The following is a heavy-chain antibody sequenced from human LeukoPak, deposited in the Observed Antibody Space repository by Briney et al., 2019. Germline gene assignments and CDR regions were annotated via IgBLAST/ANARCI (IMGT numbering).Heavy chain of an antibody. Sequence: ASVKVSCKASGYTFTSYGISWVRQAPGQGLEWMGWISAYNGNTNYAQKLQGRVTMTTDTSTSTAYMELRSLRSDDTAVYYCARSLYQLLYGNSFDPWGQGTLVTVSS. CDR3: ARSLYQLLYGNSFDP. J-gene: IGHJ5*02. CDR1: GYTFTSYG. V-gene: IGHV1-18*01. CDR2: ISAYNGNT. D-gene: IGHD2-2*02.